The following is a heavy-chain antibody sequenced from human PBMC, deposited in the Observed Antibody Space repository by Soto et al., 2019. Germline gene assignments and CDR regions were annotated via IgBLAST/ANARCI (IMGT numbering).Heavy chain of an antibody. V-gene: IGHV3-23*01. CDR2: ISSSGGST. CDR3: AKDQVGWELPVFDP. D-gene: IGHD1-26*01. CDR1: GFTFSSYW. Sequence: GSLRLSCAASGFTFSSYWMHWVRQAPGKGLEWVSRISSSGGSTYYADSVKGRFTISRDNSKNTLYLQMNSLRAEDTAVYYCAKDQVGWELPVFDPWGQGTLVTVSS. J-gene: IGHJ5*02.